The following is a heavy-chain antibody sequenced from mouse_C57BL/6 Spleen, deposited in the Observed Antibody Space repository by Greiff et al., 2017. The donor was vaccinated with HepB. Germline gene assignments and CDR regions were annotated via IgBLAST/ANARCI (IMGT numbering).Heavy chain of an antibody. CDR3: ARDGYDGRLSAMDY. CDR2: ISDGGSYT. V-gene: IGHV5-4*01. D-gene: IGHD2-2*01. CDR1: GFTFSSYA. J-gene: IGHJ4*01. Sequence: EVKLMESGGGLVKPGGSLKLSCAASGFTFSSYAMSWVRQTPEKRLEWVATISDGGSYTYYPDNVKGRFTISRDNAKNNLYLQMSHLKSEDTAMYYCARDGYDGRLSAMDYWGQGTSVTVSS.